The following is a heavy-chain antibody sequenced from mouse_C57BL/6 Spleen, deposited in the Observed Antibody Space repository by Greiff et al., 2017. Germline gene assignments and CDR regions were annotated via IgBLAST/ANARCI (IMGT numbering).Heavy chain of an antibody. CDR2: ILPGSGST. CDR3: ASEPSA. D-gene: IGHD3-2*02. CDR1: GYTFTGYW. V-gene: IGHV1-9*01. J-gene: IGHJ4*01. Sequence: QVQLQQSGAELMKPGASVKLSCKATGYTFTGYWIEWVKQRPGHGLEWIGEILPGSGSTNNNEKFKGKATFTADTSSNTAYMQLSSLTTEDSAIYYCASEPSARGQGTSVTVSS.